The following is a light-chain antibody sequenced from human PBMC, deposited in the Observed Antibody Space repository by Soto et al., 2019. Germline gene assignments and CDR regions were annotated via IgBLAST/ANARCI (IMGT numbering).Light chain of an antibody. CDR3: SSYTNTGILV. J-gene: IGLJ2*01. CDR2: DVS. CDR1: SSDVGGYYY. V-gene: IGLV2-14*01. Sequence: QSALTQPASVSGSPGQSITISCSGTSSDVGGYYYVSWYQQHPGKAPKLMIFDVSNRPAGVSDRFSGPKSGTTASLAISGLQAEDEADYYCSSYTNTGILVFGGGTKLTVL.